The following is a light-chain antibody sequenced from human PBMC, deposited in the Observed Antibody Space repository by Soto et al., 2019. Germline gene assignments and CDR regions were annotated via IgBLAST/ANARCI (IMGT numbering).Light chain of an antibody. CDR3: QQYGSSGT. CDR2: GAS. CDR1: QSLRSS. Sequence: ETMMTQSSDTLSVSLGERATLSCRASQSLRSSLAWYQQKPGQAPRLLIYGASSRATGIPDRFSGSGSGTDFTLTISRLEPEDFAVYYCQQYGSSGTFGQGTKVDIK. V-gene: IGKV3-20*01. J-gene: IGKJ1*01.